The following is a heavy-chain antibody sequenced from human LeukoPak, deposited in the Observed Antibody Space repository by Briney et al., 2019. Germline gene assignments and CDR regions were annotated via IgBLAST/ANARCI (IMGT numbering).Heavy chain of an antibody. Sequence: RPGGSLRLSCAASGFTFSSYEMNWVRQAPGKGLEWVSYISSSGSTIYYADSVKGRFTVSRDNSKNTLYLQMNSLRAEDTAVYYCAKVGHYHDFDYWGQGTLVTVSS. CDR2: ISSSGSTI. CDR3: AKVGHYHDFDY. V-gene: IGHV3-48*03. CDR1: GFTFSSYE. D-gene: IGHD3-3*01. J-gene: IGHJ4*02.